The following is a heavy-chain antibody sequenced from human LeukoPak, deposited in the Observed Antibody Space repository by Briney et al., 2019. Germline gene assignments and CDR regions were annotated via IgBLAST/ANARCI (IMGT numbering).Heavy chain of an antibody. V-gene: IGHV3-48*03. CDR1: GFTFSSYE. CDR3: ARDPISDY. Sequence: GGSLRLSCAASGFTFSSYEMNWVRQAPGKGLEWVSYISSSSSTIYYADSVKGRFTISRDNAKNSLYLQMNSLRAEDTAVYYCARDPISDYWGQGTLVTVSS. D-gene: IGHD3-3*01. J-gene: IGHJ4*02. CDR2: ISSSSSTI.